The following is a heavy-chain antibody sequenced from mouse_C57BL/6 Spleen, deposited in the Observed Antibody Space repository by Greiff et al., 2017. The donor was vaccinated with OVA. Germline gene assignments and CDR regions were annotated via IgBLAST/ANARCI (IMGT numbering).Heavy chain of an antibody. D-gene: IGHD1-1*01. V-gene: IGHV1-78*01. J-gene: IGHJ3*01. CDR1: GYTFTDHS. CDR2: IYPRDGST. CDR3: ARGPLYYYGSSPLAY. Sequence: VQLQQSDAELVKPGASVKISCKASGYTFTDHSIHWMKQRPEQGLEWIGYIYPRDGSTKYNEKFKGKATLTADKSSSTAYMQLNSLTSEDSAVYFCARGPLYYYGSSPLAYWGKGTLVTVSA.